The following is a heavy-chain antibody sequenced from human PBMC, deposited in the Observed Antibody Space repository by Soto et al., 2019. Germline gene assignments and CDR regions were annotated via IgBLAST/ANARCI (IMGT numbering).Heavy chain of an antibody. D-gene: IGHD6-13*01. V-gene: IGHV4-39*01. CDR3: AXLAAXTXYXFDY. Sequence: QLQLQESGPGXVKPSETLSLTCTVSGDSIGSTNYYWGWVRQPPGKGLEWIGSIYYSGSSYHNPXXXXXVXXXXXXXXXXXXXXXXXXXXXXXXXYYCAXLAAXTXYXFDYWGRGXXVTV. CDR2: IYYSGSS. J-gene: IGHJ4*02. CDR1: GDSIGSTNYY.